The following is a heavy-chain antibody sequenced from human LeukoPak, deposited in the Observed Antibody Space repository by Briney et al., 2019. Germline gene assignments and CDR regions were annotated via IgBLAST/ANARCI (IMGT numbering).Heavy chain of an antibody. D-gene: IGHD2-21*02. V-gene: IGHV1-2*02. CDR2: INPNSGGT. J-gene: IGHJ4*02. CDR3: ARGYCGGDCYPYFDY. CDR1: GCTFTGYY. Sequence: ASVNVSCKASGCTFTGYYMHWVRQAPGQGLEWMGWINPNSGGTNYAQKFQGRVTMTRDTSISTAYMELSRLRSDDTAVYYCARGYCGGDCYPYFDYWGQGTLVTVSS.